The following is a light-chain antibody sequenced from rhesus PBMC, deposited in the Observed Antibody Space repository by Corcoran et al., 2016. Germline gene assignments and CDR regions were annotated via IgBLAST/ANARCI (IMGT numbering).Light chain of an antibody. CDR2: EVS. V-gene: IGLV2-32*02. Sequence: QAALTQPRSVSGSPGQSVTISCTGTSSDIGGYNYVSWYQQHPGTAPKLMIYEVSRRPSGVSDRFSGSKSGNTASLTISGLQAEDEADYYCSSYEGSNTFICGAGTRLTVL. J-gene: IGLJ1*01. CDR3: SSYEGSNTFI. CDR1: SSDIGGYNY.